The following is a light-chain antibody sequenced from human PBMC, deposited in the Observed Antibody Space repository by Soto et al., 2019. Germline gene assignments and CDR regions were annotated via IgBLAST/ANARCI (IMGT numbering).Light chain of an antibody. CDR3: QQYNGHPLT. CDR1: QFISGW. Sequence: DIQMTQSPSTVSASVGDRVTITCRASQFISGWVAWHQQKPGRAPKLLIYRASSLESGVPSTFSGTGYGTEFTLTISSLQSDDFATYYCQQYNGHPLTFGGGTQVEIK. CDR2: RAS. J-gene: IGKJ4*01. V-gene: IGKV1-5*03.